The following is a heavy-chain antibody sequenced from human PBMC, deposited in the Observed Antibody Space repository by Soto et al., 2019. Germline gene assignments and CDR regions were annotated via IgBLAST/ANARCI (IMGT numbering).Heavy chain of an antibody. CDR3: ASPLAAAGTGNPYYYYGMDV. CDR1: GYSFTSYW. J-gene: IGHJ6*02. D-gene: IGHD6-13*01. V-gene: IGHV5-10-1*01. CDR2: IDPSDSYT. Sequence: GESLKISCKVSGYSFTSYWISWVRQMPGKGLEWMGRIDPSDSYTNYSPSFQGHVTISADKSISTAYLQWSSLKASDTAMYYCASPLAAAGTGNPYYYYGMDVWGQGTTVTVSS.